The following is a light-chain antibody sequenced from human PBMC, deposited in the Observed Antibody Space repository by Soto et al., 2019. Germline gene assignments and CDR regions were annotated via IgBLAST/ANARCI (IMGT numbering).Light chain of an antibody. Sequence: QSVLTQPASVSGPPGQSITLSCTGTSSDVGSYNLVSWYQQHPGKAPNLMIYEGSKRPSGVSNRFSGSKSGNTASLTISGLQAEDEADYYCCSFAGSNTFVFGTGTKVTVL. CDR3: CSFAGSNTFV. J-gene: IGLJ1*01. CDR1: SSDVGSYNL. V-gene: IGLV2-23*03. CDR2: EGS.